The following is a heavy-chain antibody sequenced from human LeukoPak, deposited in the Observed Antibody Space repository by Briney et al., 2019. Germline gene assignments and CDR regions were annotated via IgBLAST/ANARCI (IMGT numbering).Heavy chain of an antibody. D-gene: IGHD1-26*01. CDR3: ARERSSHMDV. J-gene: IGHJ6*03. CDR1: GGTFSSYA. Sequence: SVKVSCKASGGTFSSYAISWVRQAPGQGLEWMGGIIPIFGTANYAQKFQGRFTITVDESTSTAYMELSSLRSEDTAVYYCARERSSHMDVWGKGTTVTVSS. CDR2: IIPIFGTA. V-gene: IGHV1-69*13.